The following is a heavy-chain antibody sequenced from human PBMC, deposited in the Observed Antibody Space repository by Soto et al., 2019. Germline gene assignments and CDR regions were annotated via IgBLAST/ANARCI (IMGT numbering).Heavy chain of an antibody. D-gene: IGHD2-2*01. J-gene: IGHJ6*02. V-gene: IGHV1-2*04. Sequence: QVQLVQSGAEVKKPGASVKVSCKASGYTFTGYHMHWVRQAPGQGLEWMGGINPNSGGTNYAQTFQGWVTKTRDTYSSTAYMELSRLRSDDTAVYYCASANAALYCSSTSCYPNYYYGMDVWGQGTTVTVSS. CDR2: INPNSGGT. CDR3: ASANAALYCSSTSCYPNYYYGMDV. CDR1: GYTFTGYH.